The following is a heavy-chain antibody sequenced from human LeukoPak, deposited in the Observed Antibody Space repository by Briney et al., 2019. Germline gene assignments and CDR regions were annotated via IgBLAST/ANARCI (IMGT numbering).Heavy chain of an antibody. CDR3: ARDRCSGRGCAFDI. J-gene: IGHJ3*02. D-gene: IGHD4/OR15-4a*01. CDR1: GGSISSGGYY. Sequence: SETLSLTCTVSGGSISSGGYYWSWIRQHPGKGLEWIGYIYYSGSTYYNPSLKSRVTISVDTSKNQFSLKLSSVTAADTAVYYCARDRCSGRGCAFDIWGQGTMVTVSS. V-gene: IGHV4-31*03. CDR2: IYYSGST.